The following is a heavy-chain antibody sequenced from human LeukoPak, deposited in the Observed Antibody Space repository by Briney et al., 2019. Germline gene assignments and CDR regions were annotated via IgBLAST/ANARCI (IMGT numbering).Heavy chain of an antibody. CDR2: ITGSGDYT. D-gene: IGHD2-21*01. Sequence: GGSLRLSCAASGFSFGSHPMNWVRQAPGKGLEWVSGITGSGDYTYYIDSVQGRFTISRDNSKNMLFLQMNSLRAEDTAVYCCARGVMAARLYYFDYWGRGILVTVSS. CDR3: ARGVMAARLYYFDY. CDR1: GFSFGSHP. J-gene: IGHJ4*02. V-gene: IGHV3-23*01.